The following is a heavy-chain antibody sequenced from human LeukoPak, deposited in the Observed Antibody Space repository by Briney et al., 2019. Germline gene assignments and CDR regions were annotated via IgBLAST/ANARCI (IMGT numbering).Heavy chain of an antibody. V-gene: IGHV3-74*01. J-gene: IGHJ5*02. D-gene: IGHD3-9*01. Sequence: GGSLRLSWAASGFTFSTYWVHWVRQAPGEGLVSVSRIDHDGINTYYADSVKGRFTISRDNSKNTLYLQMNSLRVEDTAVYYCAKGRRYNILTGFYVSEVDPWGQGTLVTVSS. CDR1: GFTFSTYW. CDR3: AKGRRYNILTGFYVSEVDP. CDR2: IDHDGINT.